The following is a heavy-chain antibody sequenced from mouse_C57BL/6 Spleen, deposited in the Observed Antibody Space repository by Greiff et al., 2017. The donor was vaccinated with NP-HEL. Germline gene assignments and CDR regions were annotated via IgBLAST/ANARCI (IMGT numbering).Heavy chain of an antibody. J-gene: IGHJ4*01. CDR1: GYTFTSYW. Sequence: QVQLQQPGAELVMPGASVKLSCKASGYTFTSYWMHWVKQRPGQGLEWIGEIDPSDSYTNSNQKFKGKSTLTVDNSSRTAYMQLSSLTSEDTAGYYGARRWYCSNAYDAIDYWGQGTSVTVSS. CDR3: ARRWYCSNAYDAIDY. V-gene: IGHV1-69*01. CDR2: IDPSDSYT. D-gene: IGHD2-5*01.